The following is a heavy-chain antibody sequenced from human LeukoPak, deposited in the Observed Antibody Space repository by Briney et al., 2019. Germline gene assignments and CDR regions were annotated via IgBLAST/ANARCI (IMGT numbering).Heavy chain of an antibody. CDR3: ARSLGSGRNWFDP. V-gene: IGHV3-64*01. J-gene: IGHJ5*02. Sequence: PGGSLRLSCAASGFTFSSYAMHWVRQAPGKGLEYVSAISSNGGSTYYANSVKGRFTISRDNSKNTLYLQMGSLRAEDMAVYYCARSLGSGRNWFDPWGQGTLVTVSS. CDR2: ISSNGGST. D-gene: IGHD2-15*01. CDR1: GFTFSSYA.